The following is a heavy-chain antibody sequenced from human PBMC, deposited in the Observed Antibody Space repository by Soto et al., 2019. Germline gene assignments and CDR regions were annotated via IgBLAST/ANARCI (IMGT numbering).Heavy chain of an antibody. CDR2: ISGSGGST. D-gene: IGHD6-13*01. V-gene: IGHV3-23*01. Sequence: GGSLRLCCAASGFTFSSYAVTGVRQAPGKGLEWVSTISGSGGSTYYADSVKGRFTISRDNSKNTLYLQMNSLRAEDTAVYYCAKDQGSSWYEIDYWGQGTLVTVSS. CDR1: GFTFSSYA. CDR3: AKDQGSSWYEIDY. J-gene: IGHJ4*02.